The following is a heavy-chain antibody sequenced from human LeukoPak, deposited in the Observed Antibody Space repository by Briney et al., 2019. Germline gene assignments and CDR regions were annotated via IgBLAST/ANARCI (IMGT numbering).Heavy chain of an antibody. CDR2: INPNSGGT. CDR1: GYTFTGYY. V-gene: IGHV1-2*02. CDR3: AREDYGSDWAFCDY. Sequence: ASVKVSCKASGYTFTGYYMHWVRQAPGQGLEWMGWINPNSGGTNYAQKFQGRVTMTRDTSTSTAYMELSSLTSEDTAVYYCAREDYGSDWAFCDYWGQGTLVTVSS. J-gene: IGHJ4*02. D-gene: IGHD4-17*01.